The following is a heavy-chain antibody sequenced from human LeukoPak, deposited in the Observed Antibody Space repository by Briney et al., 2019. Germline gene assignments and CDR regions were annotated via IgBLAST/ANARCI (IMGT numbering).Heavy chain of an antibody. CDR1: GYTFTGYY. Sequence: ASVKVSCKASGYTFTGYYMHWVRQAPGQGLEWMGWINPNSGGTNYAQKFQGRVTMTRDTSISTAYMELSRLRSDDTAVYYCASRYCSSTSCYESFDYWGQGTLVTVSS. D-gene: IGHD2-2*01. CDR2: INPNSGGT. V-gene: IGHV1-2*02. J-gene: IGHJ4*02. CDR3: ASRYCSSTSCYESFDY.